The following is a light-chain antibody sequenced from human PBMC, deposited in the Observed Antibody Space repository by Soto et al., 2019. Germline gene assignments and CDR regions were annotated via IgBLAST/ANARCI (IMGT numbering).Light chain of an antibody. J-gene: IGKJ1*01. Sequence: EIVLSQSPGTLSLSPGERATLSCRASQSVSSSYLAWYQLKPGQAPRLLIYGASSRATGIPDRFSGSGSGTDFTLTISRLDPEDFAVYFCPQYGSSPRTFGQGTKVDIK. V-gene: IGKV3-20*01. CDR3: PQYGSSPRT. CDR1: QSVSSSY. CDR2: GAS.